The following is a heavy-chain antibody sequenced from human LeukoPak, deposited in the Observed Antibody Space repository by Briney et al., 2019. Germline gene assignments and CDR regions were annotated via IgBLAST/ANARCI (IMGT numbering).Heavy chain of an antibody. CDR2: INPNSGGT. D-gene: IGHD1-26*01. CDR1: GYTFTSYY. Sequence: ASVKVSCKASGYTFTSYYMHWVRQAPGQGLEWMGWINPNSGGTNYAQKFQGRVTMTRDTSISTAYMELSRLRSDDTAVYYCARGGRWEPSGYYYYGMDVWGQGTTVTVSS. CDR3: ARGGRWEPSGYYYYGMDV. V-gene: IGHV1-2*02. J-gene: IGHJ6*02.